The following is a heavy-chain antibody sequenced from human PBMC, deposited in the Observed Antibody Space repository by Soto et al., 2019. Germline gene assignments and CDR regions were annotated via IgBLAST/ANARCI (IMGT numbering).Heavy chain of an antibody. CDR3: AKDGQNSSRWPMNLDY. Sequence: VGSLRLSCAASGLTFSSYCMHCVRQAPGKGLVWVSRISTDGSVTTYADSVKGRFTISRDNSKNTLYLQMNSLRAEDTAVYYCAKDGQNSSRWPMNLDYWGQGALVTVSS. CDR2: ISTDGSVT. CDR1: GLTFSSYC. D-gene: IGHD6-13*01. J-gene: IGHJ4*02. V-gene: IGHV3-74*01.